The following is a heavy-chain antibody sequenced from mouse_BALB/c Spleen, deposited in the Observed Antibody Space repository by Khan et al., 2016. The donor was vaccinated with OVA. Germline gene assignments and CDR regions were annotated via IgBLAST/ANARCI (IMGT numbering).Heavy chain of an antibody. Sequence: EVQLQESGPGLVKPSQSLSLTCTVTGYSITSGYGWNWIRQFPGNKLEWMGYISYSGSTNYNPSIKSRISITRDTSKNQFFLQLNSVTTGDTATYYCARTARIKYWGQGTTLTVSS. CDR3: ARTARIKY. D-gene: IGHD1-2*01. J-gene: IGHJ2*01. CDR1: GYSITSGYG. V-gene: IGHV3-2*02. CDR2: ISYSGST.